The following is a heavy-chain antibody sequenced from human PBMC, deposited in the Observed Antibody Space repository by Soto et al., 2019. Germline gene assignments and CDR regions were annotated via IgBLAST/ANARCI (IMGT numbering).Heavy chain of an antibody. D-gene: IGHD6-19*01. CDR1: GGSISSGGYY. V-gene: IGHV4-31*03. CDR3: ARVPGHKYSSGFLRS. Sequence: QVQLQESGPGLVKPSQTLSLTSTISGGSISSGGYYWSWIRQNPWKGLEWIGYIYYSGSTYYNPSLKSRVTISVDTSKNQFSLKLSSVTAADTAVYYCARVPGHKYSSGFLRSWGQGTLVTVSS. CDR2: IYYSGST. J-gene: IGHJ5*02.